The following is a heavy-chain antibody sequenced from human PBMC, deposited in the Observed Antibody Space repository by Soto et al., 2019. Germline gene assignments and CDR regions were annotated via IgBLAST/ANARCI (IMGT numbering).Heavy chain of an antibody. J-gene: IGHJ4*02. CDR1: GYTFTDYY. CDR3: ARVLPLGGSGWSDY. D-gene: IGHD6-19*01. V-gene: IGHV1-2*02. CDR2: INPNGGGT. Sequence: QVQLVQSGAEVKKPGASVKVSCKASGYTFTDYYIHWVRQAPAQGLEWMGWINPNGGGTNYAQKFQGRVTMTRDTSISTAYMDLSRLRYDDTAVFYCARVLPLGGSGWSDYWGQGTLVTVSS.